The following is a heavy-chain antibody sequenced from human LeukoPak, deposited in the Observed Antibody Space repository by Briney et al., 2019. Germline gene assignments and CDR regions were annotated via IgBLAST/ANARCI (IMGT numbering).Heavy chain of an antibody. Sequence: SETLSLTCAVYGGSFSGHYWTWIRQPPGKGLEWIGEINQNGRTNYNPSLKSRVTISVDRSKNQFSLKLSSVTAADTAVYYCARVDAWFDPWGQGTLVTVSS. CDR1: GGSFSGHY. CDR2: INQNGRT. CDR3: ARVDAWFDP. J-gene: IGHJ5*02. V-gene: IGHV4-34*01.